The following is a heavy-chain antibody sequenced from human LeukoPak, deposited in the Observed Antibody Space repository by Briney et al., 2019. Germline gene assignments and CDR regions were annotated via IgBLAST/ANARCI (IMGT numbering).Heavy chain of an antibody. J-gene: IGHJ4*02. CDR1: GFTFSHSA. D-gene: IGHD6-13*01. CDR3: AKSLGFEGWQQLELDY. V-gene: IGHV3-23*01. CDR2: ISGSGSDT. Sequence: GGSLRLSCAASGFTFSHSAMSWVRQAPGKGLEWISTISGSGSDTNYADSVRGRLIISRDNSKNTLFLQMNSLRAEDTAVYYCAKSLGFEGWQQLELDYWGQGTLVTVSS.